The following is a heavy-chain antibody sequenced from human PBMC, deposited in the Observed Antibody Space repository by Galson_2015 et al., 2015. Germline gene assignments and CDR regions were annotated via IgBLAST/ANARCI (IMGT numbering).Heavy chain of an antibody. CDR3: ASGSCTTTTCYFGVVGIDV. Sequence: SVKVSCTASGYTSTTYAMHWVRQAPGQRLEWMGWIHTGNGNTKYSQKLQGRVTIARDTSASTVYMELSSLRSEDTAMYYCASGSCTTTTCYFGVVGIDVWGQGTTVTVSS. J-gene: IGHJ6*02. V-gene: IGHV1-3*04. D-gene: IGHD2-2*01. CDR1: GYTSTTYA. CDR2: IHTGNGNT.